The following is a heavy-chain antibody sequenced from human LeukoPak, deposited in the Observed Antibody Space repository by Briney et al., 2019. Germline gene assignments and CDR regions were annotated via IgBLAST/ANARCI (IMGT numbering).Heavy chain of an antibody. CDR2: I. CDR1: GFTLSSYA. D-gene: IGHD5-12*01. CDR3: AKGSDYDPPYYYYYMDV. J-gene: IGHJ6*03. V-gene: IGHV3-23*01. Sequence: GGSLRLSCAASGFTLSSYAMSWVRQAPGKGLEWVSAIKGRFTISRDNSKNTLYLQMNSLRAEDTAVYYCAKGSDYDPPYYYYYMDVWGKGTTVTISS.